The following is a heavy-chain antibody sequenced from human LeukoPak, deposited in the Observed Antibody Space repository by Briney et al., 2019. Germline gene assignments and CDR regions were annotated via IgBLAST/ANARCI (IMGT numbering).Heavy chain of an antibody. CDR3: ARGSTYYDSSGQVPFDY. V-gene: IGHV3-48*01. Sequence: PGGSLRLSCAASGFTFSSYSMNWVRQAPGKGLEWVSYISSYSSTIYYADSVKGRFTISRDNANNSLYLQMNSLRAEDTAVYYCARGSTYYDSSGQVPFDYWGQGTLVTVSS. CDR1: GFTFSSYS. J-gene: IGHJ4*02. CDR2: ISSYSSTI. D-gene: IGHD3-22*01.